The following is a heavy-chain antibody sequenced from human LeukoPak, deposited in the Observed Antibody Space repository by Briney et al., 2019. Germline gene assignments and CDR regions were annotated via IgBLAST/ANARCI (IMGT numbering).Heavy chain of an antibody. CDR1: GGSFSGYY. Sequence: SETLSLTCAVYGGSFSGYYWSWIRQPPGKGLEWIGEINHSGSTNYNPSLKSRVTISVDTSKNQFSLKLSPVTAADTAVYYCARVLGSYFDYWGQGTLVTVSS. CDR3: ARVLGSYFDY. D-gene: IGHD1-26*01. V-gene: IGHV4-34*01. J-gene: IGHJ4*02. CDR2: INHSGST.